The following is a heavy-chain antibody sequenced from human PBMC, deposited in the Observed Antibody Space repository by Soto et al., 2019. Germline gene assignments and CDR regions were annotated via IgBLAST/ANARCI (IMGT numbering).Heavy chain of an antibody. V-gene: IGHV3-64*01. D-gene: IGHD3-10*02. J-gene: IGHJ4*02. CDR1: GVIFIRCA. Sequence: GESLILSCAASGVIFIRCAMHWGRQAPGKELEYFSAITNNGGVTYYANSVKGRFTISRDNSKNTLYLQMGSLRSEDMAVYFCVCYVNLTYWAQ. CDR3: VCYVNLTY. CDR2: ITNNGGVT.